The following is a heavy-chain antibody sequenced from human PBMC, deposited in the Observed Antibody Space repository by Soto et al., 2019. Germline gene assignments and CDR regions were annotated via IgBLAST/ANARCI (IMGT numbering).Heavy chain of an antibody. J-gene: IGHJ5*02. CDR3: ARTQGYCIGPSCYRRFDP. V-gene: IGHV5-51*01. CDR2: IYPGDSDT. Sequence: LGESLKISCKGSGYKPSTWHNFTSYWIAWVRQMPGEGLEWMGIIYPGDSDTRYSPSFQGQVTISADKSISPAYLQWGSLKASDPAIFYFARTQGYCIGPSCYRRFDPWGLGTLVTVSS. D-gene: IGHD2-2*01. CDR1: GYKPSTWHNFTSYW.